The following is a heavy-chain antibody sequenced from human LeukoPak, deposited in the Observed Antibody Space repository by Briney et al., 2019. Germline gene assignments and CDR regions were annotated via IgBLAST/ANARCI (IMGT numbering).Heavy chain of an antibody. J-gene: IGHJ5*02. CDR1: GGSISSYC. Sequence: SETLSLTCTVSGGSISSYCWSWIRQPPGKGLEWIGSMGFSGSTNYNPSLKSPVTISIDTSQNQFTLQLTSVTAAEAPGYYRARRIVERHTIEEDNWFDPWGQGILVTVSS. CDR3: ARRIVERHTIEEDNWFDP. D-gene: IGHD2-15*01. CDR2: MGFSGST. V-gene: IGHV4-59*08.